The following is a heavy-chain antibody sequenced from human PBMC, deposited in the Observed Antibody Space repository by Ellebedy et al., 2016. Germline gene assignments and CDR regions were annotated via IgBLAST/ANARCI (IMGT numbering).Heavy chain of an antibody. Sequence: GGSLRLSCAASGFTVSSSYVSRVRQAPGKGLEWVSMTSPDGTMHYADYAKGRFTMSRDNSKNTLFLQMNSLTAEDTAVYFCANSGYSYAWGHWGQGTLVTVSS. CDR2: TSPDGTM. V-gene: IGHV3-53*01. J-gene: IGHJ4*02. CDR3: ANSGYSYAWGH. D-gene: IGHD5-18*01. CDR1: GFTVSSSY.